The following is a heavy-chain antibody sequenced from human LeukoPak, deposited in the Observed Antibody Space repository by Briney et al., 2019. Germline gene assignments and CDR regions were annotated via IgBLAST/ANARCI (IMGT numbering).Heavy chain of an antibody. J-gene: IGHJ4*02. Sequence: GGSLRLSCAASGFTFSSYSMNWVRQAPGEGLEWVSYISSSSSTIYYADSVKGRFTISRDNAKNSLYLQMNSLRAEDTAVYYCARALYSGSYGFDYWGQGTLVTVSS. CDR1: GFTFSSYS. CDR2: ISSSSSTI. V-gene: IGHV3-48*01. CDR3: ARALYSGSYGFDY. D-gene: IGHD1-26*01.